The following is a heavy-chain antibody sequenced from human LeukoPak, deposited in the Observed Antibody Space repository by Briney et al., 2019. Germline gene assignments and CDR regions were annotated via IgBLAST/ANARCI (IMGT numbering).Heavy chain of an antibody. Sequence: SETLSLTCTVSGYSISSGYYWGWIRQPPGKGLEWIGRIYHSGSTYYNPSLKSRVTISVDTSTNHFSLKLSSVTASDTAVYYWSRGSGPYYYFGIGVWGQGANGNVS. CDR3: SRGSGPYYYFGIGV. V-gene: IGHV4-38-2*02. CDR2: IYHSGST. J-gene: IGHJ6*01. CDR1: GYSISSGYY.